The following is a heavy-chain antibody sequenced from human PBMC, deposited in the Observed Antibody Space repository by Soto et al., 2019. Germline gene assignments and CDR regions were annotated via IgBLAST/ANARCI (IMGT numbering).Heavy chain of an antibody. CDR2: ISYDGSNK. V-gene: IGHV3-30-3*01. CDR1: GFTFSSYA. Sequence: GGSLRLSCAASGFTFSSYAMHWVRQAPGKGLEWVAVISYDGSNKYYADSVKGRFTISRDNSKNTLYLQMNSLRAEDTAVYYCARDRGISAACDSWGQGTVVTVSS. D-gene: IGHD2-2*01. CDR3: ARDRGISAACDS. J-gene: IGHJ4*02.